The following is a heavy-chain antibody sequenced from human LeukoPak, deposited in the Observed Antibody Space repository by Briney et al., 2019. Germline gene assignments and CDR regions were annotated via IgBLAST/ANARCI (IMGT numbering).Heavy chain of an antibody. D-gene: IGHD1-26*01. CDR3: ASRLVGATVDY. CDR1: GGSISSSSYY. Sequence: SETLSLTCAVSGGSISSSSYYWGWLRQPPGKGREWIGSIYYSGSTYYNPSLKSRVTISVDTSKNQFSLKLSSVTAADTAVYYCASRLVGATVDYWGQGTLVTVSS. J-gene: IGHJ4*02. CDR2: IYYSGST. V-gene: IGHV4-39*01.